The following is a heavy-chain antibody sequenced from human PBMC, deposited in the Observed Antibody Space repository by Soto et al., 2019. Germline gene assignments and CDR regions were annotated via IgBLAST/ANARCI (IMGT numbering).Heavy chain of an antibody. CDR2: ISSSSSYI. V-gene: IGHV3-21*01. CDR1: GFTFSSYS. J-gene: IGHJ6*03. CDR3: ARERATYYYDYYMDV. Sequence: EVQLVESGGGLVKPGGSLRLSCAASGFTFSSYSMNWVRQAPGKGLEWVSSISSSSSYIYYADSVKGRFTISRDNAKNSLYLQMNSLRAEDTAVYYCARERATYYYDYYMDVWGKGTTVTVSS.